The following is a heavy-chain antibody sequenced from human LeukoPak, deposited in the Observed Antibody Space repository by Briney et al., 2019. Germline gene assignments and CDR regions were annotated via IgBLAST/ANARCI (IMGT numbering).Heavy chain of an antibody. D-gene: IGHD3-16*02. CDR1: GFTFSSYA. V-gene: IGHV3-48*01. J-gene: IGHJ6*03. CDR2: ISSSSGNI. CDR3: ARDRGGIGYYMDV. Sequence: PGRSLRLSCAASGFTFSSYAMNWVRQAPGEGLEWVSYISSSSGNIYYADSVKGRFTISRDNAKTSLYLQMNSLRAEDTALYYCARDRGGIGYYMDVWGKGTTVTVSS.